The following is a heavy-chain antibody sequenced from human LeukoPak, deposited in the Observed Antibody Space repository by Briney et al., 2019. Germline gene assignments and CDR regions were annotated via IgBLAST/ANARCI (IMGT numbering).Heavy chain of an antibody. CDR3: AKPATLRGPRYYDSNPYPVWYFDY. CDR2: ISYDGSNK. V-gene: IGHV3-30*18. J-gene: IGHJ4*02. CDR1: GFTFSSYG. D-gene: IGHD3-22*01. Sequence: GGSLRLSCAASGFTFSSYGMHWVRQAPGKGLEWVAVISYDGSNKYYADSVKGRFTISRDNSKNTLYLQMNSLRAEDTAVYYCAKPATLRGPRYYDSNPYPVWYFDYWGQGTLVTVSS.